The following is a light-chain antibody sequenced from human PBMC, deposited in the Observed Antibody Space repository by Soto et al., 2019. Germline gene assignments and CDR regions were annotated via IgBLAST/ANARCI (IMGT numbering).Light chain of an antibody. V-gene: IGLV7-46*01. J-gene: IGLJ3*02. Sequence: QTVVTQEPSLTVSPGGTVTLTCNSSTGGVTSGHYPYWFQQKPGQAPRTLIYDTTSKHSWTPTRFSGFLLGGEAALTLSGALPEDEAEYYCLLSYSGARVFGGGTKLTVL. CDR2: DTT. CDR1: TGGVTSGHY. CDR3: LLSYSGARV.